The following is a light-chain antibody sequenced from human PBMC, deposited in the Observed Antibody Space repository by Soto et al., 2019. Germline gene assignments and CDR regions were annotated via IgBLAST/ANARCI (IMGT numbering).Light chain of an antibody. CDR3: QQYFTIPLT. CDR1: QSVSTY. CDR2: DAS. J-gene: IGKJ3*01. V-gene: IGKV3-11*01. Sequence: EIVLTQSPATLSLSPGERATLSCRASQSVSTYLAWYQQRPGQPPRLLIYDASSRATGIPARFSGSGSGTDFTLTISSLETEDFAVYYCQQYFTIPLTFGPGTKVHV.